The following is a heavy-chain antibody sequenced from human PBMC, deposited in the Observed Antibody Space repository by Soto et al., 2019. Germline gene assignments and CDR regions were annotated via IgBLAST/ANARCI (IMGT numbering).Heavy chain of an antibody. V-gene: IGHV1-2*02. CDR3: ARPALLLGDCSSTSCASGAFDI. Sequence: GASVQVSCKASGYTFIGYYMHWVRQAPGQGLEGMGWINPNSGGTNYAQKVQGGVTMTRDTSISTAYVELSRLRSDDTAVYYCARPALLLGDCSSTSCASGAFDIWGQGTMVTVSS. CDR1: GYTFIGYY. CDR2: INPNSGGT. D-gene: IGHD2-2*01. J-gene: IGHJ3*02.